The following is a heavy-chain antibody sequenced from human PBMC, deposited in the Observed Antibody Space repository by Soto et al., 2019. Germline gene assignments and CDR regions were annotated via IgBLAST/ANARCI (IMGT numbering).Heavy chain of an antibody. Sequence: GGSLRLSCAASGFSFSNYWMTWLRQAPGKGPERVANIKEDGSETFYMSSVKGRFTISRDNAKNSLYLQMNFLRAEDTAVYYCARGPWYFDSGGQGALFTFSA. J-gene: IGHJ4*02. CDR3: ARGPWYFDS. CDR2: IKEDGSET. CDR1: GFSFSNYW. V-gene: IGHV3-7*04.